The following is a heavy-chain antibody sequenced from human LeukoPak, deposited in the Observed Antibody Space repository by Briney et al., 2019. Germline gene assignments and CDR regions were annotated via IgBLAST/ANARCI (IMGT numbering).Heavy chain of an antibody. CDR3: ASGTRYCSSTSCYTGFDY. D-gene: IGHD2-2*02. Sequence: AGGSLRLSCAASGFTFSSYSMNWVRQAPGKGLEWVSSISSSSSYIYYADSVKGRFTISRDNAKNSLYLQMNSLRAEDTAVYYCASGTRYCSSTSCYTGFDYWGQGTLVTVSS. V-gene: IGHV3-21*01. J-gene: IGHJ4*02. CDR1: GFTFSSYS. CDR2: ISSSSSYI.